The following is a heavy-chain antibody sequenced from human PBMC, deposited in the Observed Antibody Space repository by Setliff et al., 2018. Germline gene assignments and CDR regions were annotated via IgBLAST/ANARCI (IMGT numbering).Heavy chain of an antibody. J-gene: IGHJ6*03. CDR3: ARAISGWYSAFYYYMDV. V-gene: IGHV4-61*09. CDR2: IYTGGST. Sequence: PSETLSLTCTVSGGSISSASYHWGWIRQPAGKGLEWIGYIYTGGSTIYNPSLKSRVTISVDTSKNQFSLKLSSVTAADTAVYYCARAISGWYSAFYYYMDVWGKGTTVTVSS. CDR1: GGSISSASYH. D-gene: IGHD6-19*01.